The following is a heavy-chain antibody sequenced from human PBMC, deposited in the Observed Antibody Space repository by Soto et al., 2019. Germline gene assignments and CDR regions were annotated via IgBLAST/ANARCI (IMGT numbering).Heavy chain of an antibody. CDR1: GGSISSSSYY. D-gene: IGHD6-13*01. V-gene: IGHV4-39*01. CDR2: IYYSGST. J-gene: IGHJ6*02. CDR3: ARLTGSSSWYSSGGRYYYGMDV. Sequence: SETLSLTCTVSGGSISSSSYYWGWIRQPPGRGLEWIGSIYYSGSTYYNPSLKSRVTISVDTSKNQFSLKLSSVTAADTAVYYCARLTGSSSWYSSGGRYYYGMDVWGQGTTVTVSS.